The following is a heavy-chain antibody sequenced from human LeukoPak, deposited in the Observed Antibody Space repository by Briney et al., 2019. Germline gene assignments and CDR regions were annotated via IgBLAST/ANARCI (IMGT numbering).Heavy chain of an antibody. CDR2: INPNSGGT. J-gene: IGHJ4*02. V-gene: IGHV1-2*06. CDR1: GYTFTGYY. CDR3: TRRGIAAAGTENAVASSFDY. D-gene: IGHD6-13*01. Sequence: GDSVKVSCKASGYTFTGYYMHWVRQAPGQGLEWMGRINPNSGGTNYAQKFQGRVTMTRDTSITTAYMELSRQRSDGTAVYYCTRRGIAAAGTENAVASSFDYWGQGTLVTVSS.